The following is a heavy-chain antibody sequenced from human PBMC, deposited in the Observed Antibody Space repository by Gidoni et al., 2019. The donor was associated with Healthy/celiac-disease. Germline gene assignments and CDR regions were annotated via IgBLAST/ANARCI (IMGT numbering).Heavy chain of an antibody. D-gene: IGHD3-10*01. V-gene: IGHV3-33*01. J-gene: IGHJ6*02. CDR3: ATGDLWFGELPYYYYGMDV. CDR2: IWYDGSNK. Sequence: GKGLEWVAVIWYDGSNKYYADSVKGRFTISRDNSKNTLYLQMNSLRAEDTAVYYCATGDLWFGELPYYYYGMDVWGQGTTVTVSS.